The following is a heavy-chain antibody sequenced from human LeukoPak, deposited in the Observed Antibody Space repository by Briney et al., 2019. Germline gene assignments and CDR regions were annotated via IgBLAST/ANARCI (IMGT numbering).Heavy chain of an antibody. Sequence: TSETLSLTCTVSGGSISSYYWGWIRQPPGKGLEWIGYIYYSGSTNYNPSLKSRVTISVDTSKNQFSLKLSSVTAADTAVYYCARDLGYCSSTSCYLNWFDPWGQGTLVTVSS. V-gene: IGHV4-59*01. D-gene: IGHD2-2*01. CDR1: GGSISSYY. J-gene: IGHJ5*02. CDR3: ARDLGYCSSTSCYLNWFDP. CDR2: IYYSGST.